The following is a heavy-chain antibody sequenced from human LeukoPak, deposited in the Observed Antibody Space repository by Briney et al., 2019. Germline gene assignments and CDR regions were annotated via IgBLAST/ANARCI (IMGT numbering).Heavy chain of an antibody. CDR2: ISSSSSYR. D-gene: IGHD6-6*01. CDR1: ALTFSSYS. J-gene: IGHJ4*02. Sequence: GGSLRLSCAASALTFSSYSMNWVRQAPGKGMEWVSSISSSSSYREYADSVRGRFTISRDNTKNSLYLQMNSLRAEDTAVYYCARESSSSGYWGQGTLVTVSS. CDR3: ARESSSSGY. V-gene: IGHV3-21*01.